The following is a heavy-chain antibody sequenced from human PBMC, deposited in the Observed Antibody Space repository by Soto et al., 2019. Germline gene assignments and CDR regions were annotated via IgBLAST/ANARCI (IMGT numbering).Heavy chain of an antibody. CDR3: AKDRTTGARKWGN. J-gene: IGHJ1*01. CDR2: ISASGDYT. CDR1: GSTSRALA. Sequence: GGSLDLSCQASGSTSRALAITWVRPVTRRRLQWLSRISASGDYTKYADPVKGRFTISGDNSKSTLSLQMNSLRAEDTAVYYCAKDRTTGARKWGNWGQGSMVA. D-gene: IGHD3-16*01. V-gene: IGHV3-23*01.